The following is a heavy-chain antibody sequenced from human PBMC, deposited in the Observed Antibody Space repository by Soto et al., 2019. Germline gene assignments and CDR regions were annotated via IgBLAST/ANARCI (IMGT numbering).Heavy chain of an antibody. CDR3: ARSQGGSSSLDIYSYYYYGMDV. CDR1: GGTFSSYA. CDR2: IIPIFGTA. D-gene: IGHD1-26*01. Sequence: QVQLVQSGAEVKKPGSSVKVSCKAPGGTFSSYAISWVRQAPGQGLEWMGGIIPIFGTAKYAQKFQGRVTITADESTSTGYMELSSPRSEDTAVYYCARSQGGSSSLDIYSYYYYGMDVWGQGTTVTVSS. J-gene: IGHJ6*02. V-gene: IGHV1-69*01.